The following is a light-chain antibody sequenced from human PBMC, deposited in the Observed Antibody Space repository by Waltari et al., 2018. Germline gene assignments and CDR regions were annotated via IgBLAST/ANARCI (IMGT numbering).Light chain of an antibody. CDR1: QIVSSS. V-gene: IGKV3-15*01. J-gene: IGKJ1*01. Sequence: EIVMTQSPDTLSISPGERATLSCWASQIVSSSLAWYRQKPGQAPRLRIYGASTWATCSPATFSGSGAGTEYTLPVSSLQAEDFAVYYCQQYNVWPRTFGQATKVEIK. CDR2: GAS. CDR3: QQYNVWPRT.